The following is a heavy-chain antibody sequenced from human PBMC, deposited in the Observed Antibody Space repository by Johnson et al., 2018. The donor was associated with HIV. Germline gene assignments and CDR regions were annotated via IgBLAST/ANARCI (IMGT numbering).Heavy chain of an antibody. CDR1: GFTFSSYW. J-gene: IGHJ3*02. V-gene: IGHV3-7*01. CDR3: AKDKNYGRGGDAFDI. D-gene: IGHD3-10*02. Sequence: VQLVESGGGLVQPGGSLRLSCAASGFTFSSYWMSWVRQAPGKGLEWVANIKQDGSEKYYVDSVKGRFTISRDNAKNTLSLQMNSLRAEDTALYYCAKDKNYGRGGDAFDIWGQGTMVIVSS. CDR2: IKQDGSEK.